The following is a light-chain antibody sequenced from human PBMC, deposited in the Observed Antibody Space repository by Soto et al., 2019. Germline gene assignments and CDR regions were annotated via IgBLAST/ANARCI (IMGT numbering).Light chain of an antibody. Sequence: QSALTQPASVSGSPGQSITISCTGTSSDVGNYNYVSWYQQNPGKAPKLMIYEVSHRPSGVSDRFSGSKSANTASLTISGLQAEDEADYYCSSYTTANTLVFGGGTQLTVL. CDR3: SSYTTANTLV. J-gene: IGLJ2*01. CDR2: EVS. V-gene: IGLV2-14*03. CDR1: SSDVGNYNY.